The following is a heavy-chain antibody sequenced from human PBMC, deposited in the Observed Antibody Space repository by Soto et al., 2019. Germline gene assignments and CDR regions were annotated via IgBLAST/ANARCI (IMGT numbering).Heavy chain of an antibody. CDR3: ARWGNYYESSGYYY. J-gene: IGHJ4*02. D-gene: IGHD3-22*01. CDR2: INAGNGNK. V-gene: IGHV1-3*01. CDR1: GYTFTSYA. Sequence: ASVKVSCKASGYTFTSYAMHWVRQAPGQRLEWMGWINAGNGNKKYSQKVQGRVTTTRDTSASTADLELSSLRSEDTAVYYFARWGNYYESSGYYYWGQGTLVTVSS.